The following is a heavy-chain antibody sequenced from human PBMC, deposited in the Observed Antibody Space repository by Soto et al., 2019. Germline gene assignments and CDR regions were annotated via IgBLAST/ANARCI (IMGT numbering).Heavy chain of an antibody. CDR2: ISSSSSYI. J-gene: IGHJ4*02. Sequence: SLXLSCAASGFTFSSYAMNWVRQAPGKGLEWVSSISSSSSYIYYADSVKGRFTISRDNAKNSLYLQMNSLRAEDTAVYYCAREEATGGTMIVVVFDYWGQGTLVTVSS. D-gene: IGHD3-22*01. CDR1: GFTFSSYA. V-gene: IGHV3-21*01. CDR3: AREEATGGTMIVVVFDY.